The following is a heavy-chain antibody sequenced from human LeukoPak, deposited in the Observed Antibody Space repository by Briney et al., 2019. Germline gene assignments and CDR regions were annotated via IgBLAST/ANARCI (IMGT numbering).Heavy chain of an antibody. Sequence: PGGSLGLSCAASGFTFSSYDMHWVRQGPGKGLEWVSGIDTAGGTYYAGSVKGRFTISRENAKNSFYLQMNSLRAGDTAVYFCTRRMRGLGSYSDAFDIWGQGTMVTVSS. CDR2: IDTAGGT. D-gene: IGHD3-10*01. CDR3: TRRMRGLGSYSDAFDI. CDR1: GFTFSSYD. V-gene: IGHV3-13*04. J-gene: IGHJ3*02.